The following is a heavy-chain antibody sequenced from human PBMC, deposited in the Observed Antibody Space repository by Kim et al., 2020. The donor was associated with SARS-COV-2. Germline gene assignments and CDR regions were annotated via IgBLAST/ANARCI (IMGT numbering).Heavy chain of an antibody. J-gene: IGHJ4*02. Sequence: SETLSPTCTVSGASVSTSSYCWSWIRQPPGKGLEWIGYMCNNANRNDNPTLKSRVTISLDIPKNQFSLKLSSVTAADTAVYYCARDFWGSLDYWGQGTLV. CDR3: ARDFWGSLDY. CDR2: MCNNANR. D-gene: IGHD3-16*01. CDR1: GASVSTSSYC. V-gene: IGHV4-61*01.